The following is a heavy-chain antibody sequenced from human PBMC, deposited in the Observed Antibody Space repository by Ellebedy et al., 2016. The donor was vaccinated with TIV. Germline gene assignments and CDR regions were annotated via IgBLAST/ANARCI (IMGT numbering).Heavy chain of an antibody. D-gene: IGHD3-10*01. Sequence: ASVKVSCXASGYTFTGYYMHWVRQAPGQGLEWMGWINPNSGGTNYAQKFQGRVTMTRDTSISTAYMELSRLRSDDTAVYYCARLGITYYYGSGSGSDYWGQGTLVTVSS. CDR3: ARLGITYYYGSGSGSDY. CDR1: GYTFTGYY. J-gene: IGHJ4*02. CDR2: INPNSGGT. V-gene: IGHV1-2*02.